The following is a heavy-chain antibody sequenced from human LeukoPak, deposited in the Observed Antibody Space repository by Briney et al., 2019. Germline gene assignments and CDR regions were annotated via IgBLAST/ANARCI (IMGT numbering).Heavy chain of an antibody. V-gene: IGHV5-51*01. D-gene: IGHD1-14*01. CDR2: IYPDDSDI. CDR3: VRRNRYDFEY. Sequence: GESLKISCKGSGYTFTTYWIGWVRQLPGKGLELMALIYPDDSDIRYSPSFQGQVTISADKSMNTAYLQWSSLQASDTAMYYCVRRNRYDFEYWGQGSLVTVSS. J-gene: IGHJ4*02. CDR1: GYTFTTYW.